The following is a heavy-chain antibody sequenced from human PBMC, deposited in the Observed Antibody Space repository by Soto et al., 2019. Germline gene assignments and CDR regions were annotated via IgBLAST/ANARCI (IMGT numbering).Heavy chain of an antibody. CDR3: AREFRPFYYYDSSGFPFDY. D-gene: IGHD3-22*01. J-gene: IGHJ4*02. CDR1: GFTFSSYA. CDR2: ISYDGSNK. V-gene: IGHV3-30-3*01. Sequence: QVQLVESGGGVVQPGRSLRLSCAASGFTFSSYAMHWVRQAPGKGLEWVAVISYDGSNKYYADSVKGRFTISRDNSKNTLYLQMNSLRAEDTAVYYCAREFRPFYYYDSSGFPFDYWGQGTLVTVSS.